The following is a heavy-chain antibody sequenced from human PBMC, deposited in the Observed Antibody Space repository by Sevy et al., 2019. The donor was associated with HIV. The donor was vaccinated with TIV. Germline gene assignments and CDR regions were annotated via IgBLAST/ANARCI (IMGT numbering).Heavy chain of an antibody. Sequence: GGSLRLSCAASGFTFSSYAMSWVRQAPGKGLEWVSTFSFGCGKINYADSVKGRFTISRDNSKNTLYLQMNSLRAEDTAVYYCAREGCSKPHDYWGQGTLVTVTS. CDR1: GFTFSSYA. D-gene: IGHD2-2*01. V-gene: IGHV3-23*01. CDR3: AREGCSKPHDY. J-gene: IGHJ4*02. CDR2: FSFGCGKI.